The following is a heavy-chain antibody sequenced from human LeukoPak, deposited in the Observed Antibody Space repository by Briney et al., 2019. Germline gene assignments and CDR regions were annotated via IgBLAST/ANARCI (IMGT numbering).Heavy chain of an antibody. CDR1: GFTFSSYS. D-gene: IGHD3-10*01. CDR2: ISSSSSYI. Sequence: PGGSLRLSCAASGFTFSSYSMNWVRQAPGKGLEWVSSISSSSSYIYYADSVKGRFTISRDNAKNSLYLQMNSLRAEDTAVYYCARSRVRGVTQHSNAFDIWGQGTMVTVSS. CDR3: ARSRVRGVTQHSNAFDI. V-gene: IGHV3-21*01. J-gene: IGHJ3*02.